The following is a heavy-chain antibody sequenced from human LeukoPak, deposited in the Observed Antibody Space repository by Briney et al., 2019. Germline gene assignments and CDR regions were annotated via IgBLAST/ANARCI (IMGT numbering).Heavy chain of an antibody. D-gene: IGHD3-10*01. CDR1: GGSISSGGYS. J-gene: IGHJ5*02. CDR3: ARDIAGGWFDP. CDR2: IYHSGST. V-gene: IGHV4-30-2*01. Sequence: SETLSVTCAVSGGSISSGGYSWSWIRQPPGKGLEWIGYIYHSGSTYYNPSLKSRVTISVDRSKNQFSLKLSSVTAADTAVYYCARDIAGGWFDPWGQGTLVTVSS.